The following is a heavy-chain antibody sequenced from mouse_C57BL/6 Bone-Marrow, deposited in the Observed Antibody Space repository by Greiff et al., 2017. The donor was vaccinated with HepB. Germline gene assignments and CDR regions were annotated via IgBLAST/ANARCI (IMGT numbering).Heavy chain of an antibody. CDR1: GFTFSDYY. V-gene: IGHV5-12*01. D-gene: IGHD3-3*01. J-gene: IGHJ3*01. CDR3: ARRGGTGWFAY. Sequence: EVMLVESGGGLVQPGGSLKLSCAASGFTFSDYYMYWVRQTPEKRLEWVAYISNGGGSTYYPDTVKGRFTISRDNAKNTLYLQMSRLKSEDTAMYYCARRGGTGWFAYWGQGTLVTVSA. CDR2: ISNGGGST.